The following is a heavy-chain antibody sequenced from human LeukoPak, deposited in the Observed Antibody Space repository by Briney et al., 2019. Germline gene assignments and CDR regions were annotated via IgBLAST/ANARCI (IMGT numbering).Heavy chain of an antibody. CDR1: GGSISSHY. D-gene: IGHD3-10*01. Sequence: SETLSLTCTVSGGSISSHYWSWIRQPPGKGLEWIGYIYYSGSTNYNPSLKSRVTTSVDTSKNQFSLKLSSVTAADTAVYYCARGGVARMIDYWGQGTLVTVSS. CDR3: ARGGVARMIDY. V-gene: IGHV4-59*11. J-gene: IGHJ4*02. CDR2: IYYSGST.